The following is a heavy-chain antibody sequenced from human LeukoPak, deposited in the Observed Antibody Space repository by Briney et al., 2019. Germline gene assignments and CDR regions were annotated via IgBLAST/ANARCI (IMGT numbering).Heavy chain of an antibody. V-gene: IGHV3-21*01. Sequence: GGSLRLSCAASGFTFSSYSMNWVRQAPGKGLEWVSSISSSSSYIYYADSVKGRFTISRDNAKNSLCLQMNSLRAKDTAVYYCAREDSSGWSSYDAFDIWGQGTMVTVSS. CDR3: AREDSSGWSSYDAFDI. J-gene: IGHJ3*02. D-gene: IGHD6-19*01. CDR1: GFTFSSYS. CDR2: ISSSSSYI.